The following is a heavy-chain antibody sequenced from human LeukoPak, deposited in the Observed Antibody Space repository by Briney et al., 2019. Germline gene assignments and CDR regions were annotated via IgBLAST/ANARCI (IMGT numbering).Heavy chain of an antibody. CDR3: ARWKRFSTFDP. CDR2: MNPNSGNT. D-gene: IGHD1-1*01. Sequence: ASVKVSFKASGYTFTSYAMNWVRQATGQGLEWMGWMNPNSGNTGYAQKFQGRVTMTRNTSISTAYMELSSLRSEDTAVYYCARWKRFSTFDPWGQGTLVTVSS. CDR1: GYTFTSYA. J-gene: IGHJ5*02. V-gene: IGHV1-8*02.